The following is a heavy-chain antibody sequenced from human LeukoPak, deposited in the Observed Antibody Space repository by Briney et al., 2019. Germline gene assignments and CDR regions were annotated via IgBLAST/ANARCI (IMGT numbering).Heavy chain of an antibody. CDR2: MNPNSGNT. CDR3: ARGRRRGYSSSTYNWFDP. V-gene: IGHV1-8*01. CDR1: GYTFISYG. J-gene: IGHJ5*02. D-gene: IGHD6-6*01. Sequence: ASVKVSCKASGYTFISYGINWVRQATGQGLEWMGWMNPNSGNTGYAQKFQGRVTMTRNTSISTAYMELSSLRSEDTAVYYCARGRRRGYSSSTYNWFDPWGQGTLVTVSS.